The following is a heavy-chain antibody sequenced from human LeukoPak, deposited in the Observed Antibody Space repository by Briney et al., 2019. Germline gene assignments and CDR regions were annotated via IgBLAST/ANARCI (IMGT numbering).Heavy chain of an antibody. J-gene: IGHJ6*03. D-gene: IGHD6-19*01. V-gene: IGHV3-7*01. CDR3: ARLSGGGWYNYYYMDV. CDR2: IKQDGSEK. Sequence: GGSLRLSCAASGFTFSSYWMSWVRQAPGKGLEWVANIKQDGSEKYYVDSVKGRFTISRDNAKNSLYLQMNSLRAEDTAVYYCARLSGGGWYNYYYMDVWGKGTTVTVSS. CDR1: GFTFSSYW.